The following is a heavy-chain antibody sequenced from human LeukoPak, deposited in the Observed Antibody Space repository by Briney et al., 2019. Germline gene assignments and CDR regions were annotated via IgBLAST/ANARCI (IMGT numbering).Heavy chain of an antibody. Sequence: PGGSLRLSCAASGFTFSSYAMHWVRQAPGKGLEWVAVISYDGSNKYYADSVKGRFTISRDNSKNTLYLQMNSLRAEDTAVYYCASYYGGNSHDAFDIWGQGTMVTVSS. D-gene: IGHD4-23*01. CDR3: ASYYGGNSHDAFDI. CDR1: GFTFSSYA. V-gene: IGHV3-30-3*01. J-gene: IGHJ3*02. CDR2: ISYDGSNK.